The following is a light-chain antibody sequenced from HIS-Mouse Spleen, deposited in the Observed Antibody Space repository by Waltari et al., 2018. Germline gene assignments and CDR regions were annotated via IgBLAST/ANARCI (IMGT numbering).Light chain of an antibody. J-gene: IGLJ2*01. CDR3: CSYAGSSTFVV. Sequence: QSALTQPASVSGSPGQSITISCTVTSSDVGSYNLVSWYQQHPGKAPKLMIYEGSKRPAGGSNRFSGSKSGNTASLTIAGLQAEDEADYYCCSYAGSSTFVVFGGGTKLTVL. CDR1: SSDVGSYNL. V-gene: IGLV2-23*01. CDR2: EGS.